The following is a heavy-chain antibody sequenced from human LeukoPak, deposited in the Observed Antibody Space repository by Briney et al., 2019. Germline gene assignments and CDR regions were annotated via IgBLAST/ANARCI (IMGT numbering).Heavy chain of an antibody. CDR1: GLTVSSNY. V-gene: IGHV3-53*01. CDR2: IYSGGST. D-gene: IGHD3-10*01. Sequence: PGGSLRLSCAASGLTVSSNYMSWVRQAPGKGLEWASVIYSGGSTYYADSVKGRFTISRDNSKNTLYLQMNSLRAEDTAVYYCARVFRYYGSGSYYKAYYYYYMDVWGKGTTVTISS. CDR3: ARVFRYYGSGSYYKAYYYYYMDV. J-gene: IGHJ6*03.